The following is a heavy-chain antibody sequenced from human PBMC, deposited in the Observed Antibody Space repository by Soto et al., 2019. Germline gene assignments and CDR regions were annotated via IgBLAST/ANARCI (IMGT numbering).Heavy chain of an antibody. CDR1: GGSFSGYY. D-gene: IGHD3-3*01. CDR3: ARNGSYYDFWSGYYFGGGMDV. J-gene: IGHJ6*02. V-gene: IGHV4-34*01. CDR2: INHSGST. Sequence: QVQLQQWGAGLLKPSETLSLTCAVYGGSFSGYYWSWIRQPPGKGLEWIGEINHSGSTNYNPSLRSRVPISVDTSKNQFSLKLSSVTAADAAVYYCARNGSYYDFWSGYYFGGGMDVWGQGTTVTVSS.